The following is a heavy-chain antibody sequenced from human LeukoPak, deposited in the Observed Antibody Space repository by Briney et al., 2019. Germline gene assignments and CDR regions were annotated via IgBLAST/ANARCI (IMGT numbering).Heavy chain of an antibody. D-gene: IGHD3-22*01. CDR1: GGSISSGDYY. J-gene: IGHJ3*02. CDR3: ARDSFRRYYDSSGYPSDAFDI. Sequence: PSETLSLTCTVSGGSISSGDYYWSWIRQPPGKGLEWIGYIYYSGSTYYNPSLKSRVTISVDTSKNQFSLKLSSVTAADTAVYYCARDSFRRYYDSSGYPSDAFDIWGQGTMVTVSS. V-gene: IGHV4-30-4*01. CDR2: IYYSGST.